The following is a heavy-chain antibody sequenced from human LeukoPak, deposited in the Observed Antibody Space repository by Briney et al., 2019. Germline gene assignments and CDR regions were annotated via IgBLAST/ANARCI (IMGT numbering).Heavy chain of an antibody. V-gene: IGHV4-59*01. CDR2: IYYSGST. D-gene: IGHD3-9*01. Sequence: PSETLSLTCTVSGGSISSYYWSWIRQPPGKGLEWIGYIYYSGSTSYNPSLKSRVTISVDTSKNQFSLKLSSVTAADTAVYYCARDRGILTGYYLNWYFDLWGRGTLVTVSS. CDR1: GGSISSYY. J-gene: IGHJ2*01. CDR3: ARDRGILTGYYLNWYFDL.